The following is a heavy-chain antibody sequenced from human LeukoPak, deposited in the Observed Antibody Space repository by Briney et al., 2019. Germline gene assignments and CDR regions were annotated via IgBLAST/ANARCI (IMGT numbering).Heavy chain of an antibody. CDR2: ISGSGGST. V-gene: IGHV3-23*01. CDR1: GFTFSSYA. J-gene: IGHJ4*02. D-gene: IGHD6-19*01. CDR3: ASAPRFSGWFYYFDY. Sequence: PGGSPRLSCAASGFTFSSYAMSWVRQAPGKGLEWVSAISGSGGSTYYADSVKGRFTISRDNSKNTLYLQMNSLRAEDTAVYYCASAPRFSGWFYYFDYWGQGTLVTVSS.